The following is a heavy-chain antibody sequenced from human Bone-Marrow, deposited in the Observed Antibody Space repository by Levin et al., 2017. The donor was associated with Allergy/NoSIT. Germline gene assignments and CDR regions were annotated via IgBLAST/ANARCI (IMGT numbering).Heavy chain of an antibody. CDR3: AKDIAGGTHQTAFDI. CDR1: GFTFDDYA. CDR2: ISWNSGSI. V-gene: IGHV3-9*01. D-gene: IGHD1-26*01. Sequence: GGSLRLSCAASGFTFDDYAMHWVRQAPGKGLEWVSGISWNSGSIGYADSVKGRFTISRDNAKNSLYLQMNSLRAEDTALYYCAKDIAGGTHQTAFDIWGQGTMVTVSS. J-gene: IGHJ3*02.